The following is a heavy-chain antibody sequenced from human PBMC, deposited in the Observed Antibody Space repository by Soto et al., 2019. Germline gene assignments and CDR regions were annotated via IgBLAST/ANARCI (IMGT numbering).Heavy chain of an antibody. V-gene: IGHV4-39*01. CDR2: IYYSGNT. Sequence: QLQLQESGPGLVKPSETLSLTCTVSGGSISSSSYYWGWIRQPPGKGLEWIGSIYYSGNTYYNPSLKRRVTISGDMSKNQFSLKLSSVTAADTAVYYCAIHANGGYGPIDYWGQGTLVTVSS. D-gene: IGHD5-12*01. CDR3: AIHANGGYGPIDY. J-gene: IGHJ4*02. CDR1: GGSISSSSYY.